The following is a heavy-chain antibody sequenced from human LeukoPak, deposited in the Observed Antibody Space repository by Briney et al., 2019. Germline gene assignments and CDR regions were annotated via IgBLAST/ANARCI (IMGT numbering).Heavy chain of an antibody. CDR3: AKGYCSSTSCREDY. CDR2: ISRNSGST. CDR1: GFRFDDYA. Sequence: PGGSLRLSCAASGFRFDDYAMHWVRQVPGKGLEWVSGISRNSGSTGYADSVKGRFTISRDNAKNSLYLQMNSLRAEDTALYYCAKGYCSSTSCREDYWGQGTLVTVSS. V-gene: IGHV3-9*01. J-gene: IGHJ4*02. D-gene: IGHD2-2*01.